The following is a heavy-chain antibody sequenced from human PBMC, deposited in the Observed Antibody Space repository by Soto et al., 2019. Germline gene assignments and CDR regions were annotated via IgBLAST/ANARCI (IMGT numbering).Heavy chain of an antibody. CDR3: ARDRPNSGFDY. Sequence: GGSLRLSCAASGFTFNSYGMHWVRQAPCKGLEWVAVIWYDGSNKYYGDSVKGRFTISRDNSKNTLYLQMNSLRAEDTAVYYCARDRPNSGFDYWGQGTLVTVSP. D-gene: IGHD7-27*01. CDR1: GFTFNSYG. CDR2: IWYDGSNK. J-gene: IGHJ4*02. V-gene: IGHV3-33*01.